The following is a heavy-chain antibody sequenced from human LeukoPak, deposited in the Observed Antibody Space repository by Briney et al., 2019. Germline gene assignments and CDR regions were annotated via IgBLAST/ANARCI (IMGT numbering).Heavy chain of an antibody. V-gene: IGHV1-18*01. J-gene: IGHJ4*02. CDR1: GYTFTSYG. CDR3: ARDLRHGSISWYGVEY. Sequence: ASVKVSCKASGYTFTSYGISWVRQAPGQGLEWMGWISANNGNTNYAQKLQGRVTMTTDTSTSTAYMELRSLRSDDTDVYYCARDLRHGSISWYGVEYWGQGTLVTVSS. CDR2: ISANNGNT. D-gene: IGHD6-13*01.